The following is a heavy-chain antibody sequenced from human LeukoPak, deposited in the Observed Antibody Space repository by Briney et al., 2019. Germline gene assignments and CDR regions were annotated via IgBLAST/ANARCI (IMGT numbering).Heavy chain of an antibody. CDR3: AKDIRTSSWYALRMDV. Sequence: WGSLRLSCAASGFTFDDYAMHWVRQAPAKGLDWVSLGRGDGGSTYYADSVKGRFTISRDNSKNSLYLQMNSLRTEDTALYYCAKDIRTSSWYALRMDVWGQGTTVTV. D-gene: IGHD6-13*01. CDR1: GFTFDDYA. V-gene: IGHV3-43*02. J-gene: IGHJ6*02. CDR2: GRGDGGST.